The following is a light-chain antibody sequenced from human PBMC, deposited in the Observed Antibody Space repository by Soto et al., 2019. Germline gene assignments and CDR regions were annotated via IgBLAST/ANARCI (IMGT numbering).Light chain of an antibody. Sequence: QSVLTQPPSASGTPGQRVTISCSGSSSNIGSNYVYWYQQLPGTAPKLLIYMNNQRPSGVPDRFSGSKSGTSASLAISGLRSKDEVDSSCAAWDARLSGPVFGGGTQLTVL. J-gene: IGLJ2*01. CDR2: MNN. CDR3: AAWDARLSGPV. V-gene: IGLV1-47*01. CDR1: SSNIGSNY.